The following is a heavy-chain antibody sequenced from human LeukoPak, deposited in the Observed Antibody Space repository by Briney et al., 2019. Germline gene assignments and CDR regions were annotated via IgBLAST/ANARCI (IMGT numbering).Heavy chain of an antibody. CDR1: GFTFSTYS. CDR3: ARDHGIAAAGTLDY. J-gene: IGHJ4*02. CDR2: ISSGSITI. D-gene: IGHD6-13*01. Sequence: PGGSLRLSCAASGFTFSTYSMNWVRQAPGRGLEWISYISSGSITIYYADSVKGRFTISRDNAKNSLFLQMNSLRDEDTAVNYCARDHGIAAAGTLDYWGLGTLVTVSS. V-gene: IGHV3-48*02.